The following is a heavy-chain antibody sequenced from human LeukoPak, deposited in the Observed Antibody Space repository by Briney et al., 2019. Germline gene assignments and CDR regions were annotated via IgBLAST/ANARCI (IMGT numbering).Heavy chain of an antibody. CDR2: IYYSGST. J-gene: IGHJ5*02. CDR3: ARDSGGSTSDP. CDR1: GGSISSGDYY. D-gene: IGHD2-2*01. V-gene: IGHV4-30-4*08. Sequence: PSETLSLTCTVSGGSISSGDYYWSWIRQPPGKGLEWIGYIYYSGSTYYNPSLKSRVTISVDTSKNQFSLKLSSVTAADTAVYYCARDSGGSTSDPWGQGTLVTVSS.